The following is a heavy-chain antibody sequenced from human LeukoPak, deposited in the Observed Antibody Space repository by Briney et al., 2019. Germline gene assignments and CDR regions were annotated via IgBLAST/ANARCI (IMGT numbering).Heavy chain of an antibody. CDR3: ARQWPDWYFDL. CDR2: IFHSGST. Sequence: SETLSLTCTVPGYSISSGYYWGWIRQPPVKGLEWIGSIFHSGSTYYNPSLESRVIISVDTSKNQISLKLSSVTAADTAVYYCARQWPDWYFDLWGRGTLVTVSS. CDR1: GYSISSGYY. J-gene: IGHJ2*01. V-gene: IGHV4-38-2*02. D-gene: IGHD2-8*01.